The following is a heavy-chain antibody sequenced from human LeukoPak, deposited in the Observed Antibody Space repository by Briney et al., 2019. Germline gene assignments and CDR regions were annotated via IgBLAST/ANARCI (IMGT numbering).Heavy chain of an antibody. Sequence: SETLSLTCTVSGASISSASYYWSWIRQPPGKRLEWIGYIYYSGSTNYNLSLKSRLTISLDTSKNQFSLNLSSVTAADTAVYYCARPSSTYSSGWPFDYWGQGTLVTVSS. CDR3: ARPSSTYSSGWPFDY. CDR1: GASISSASYY. V-gene: IGHV4-61*01. D-gene: IGHD6-19*01. J-gene: IGHJ4*02. CDR2: IYYSGST.